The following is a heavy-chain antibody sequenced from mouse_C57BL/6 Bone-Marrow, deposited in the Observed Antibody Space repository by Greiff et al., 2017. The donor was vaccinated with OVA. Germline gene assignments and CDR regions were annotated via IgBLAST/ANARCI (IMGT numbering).Heavy chain of an antibody. CDR2: ISSGGSYT. V-gene: IGHV5-6*03. D-gene: IGHD4-1*01. Sequence: EVKVVESGGGLVKPGGSLKLSCAASGFTFSDYGMHWVRQAPEKGLEWVATISSGGSYTYYPDSVKGRFTISRDNAKNTLYLQMSSLKSEDTAMYYCARGLTGTGFAYWGQGTLVTVSA. CDR1: GFTFSDYG. J-gene: IGHJ3*01. CDR3: ARGLTGTGFAY.